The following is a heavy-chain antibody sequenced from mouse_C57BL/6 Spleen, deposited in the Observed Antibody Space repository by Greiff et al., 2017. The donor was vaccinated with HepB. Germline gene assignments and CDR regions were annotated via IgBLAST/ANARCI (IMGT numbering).Heavy chain of an antibody. CDR3: TLSGRSFDY. CDR2: IDPETGGT. Sequence: VQLKESGAELVRPGASVTLSCKASGYTFTDYEMHWVKQTPVHGLEWIGAIDPETGGTAYNQKFKGKAILTADKSSSTAYMELSSLTSEDSAVYYGTLSGRSFDYWGQGTTLTVSS. J-gene: IGHJ2*01. CDR1: GYTFTDYE. D-gene: IGHD3-1*01. V-gene: IGHV1-15*01.